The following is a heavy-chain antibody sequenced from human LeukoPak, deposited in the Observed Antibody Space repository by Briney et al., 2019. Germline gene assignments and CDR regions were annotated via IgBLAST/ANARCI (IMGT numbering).Heavy chain of an antibody. CDR1: GGSFSGYY. CDR3: ARGRCSSTSCYGYYYYYGMDV. J-gene: IGHJ6*02. CDR2: INHIGST. V-gene: IGHV4-34*01. Sequence: ASETLSLTCAVYGGSFSGYYWSWIRQPPGKGLEWIGEINHIGSTNYNPSLKSRVTISVDTSKNQFSLKLSSVTAADTAVYYCARGRCSSTSCYGYYYYYGMDVWGQGTTVTVSS. D-gene: IGHD2-2*01.